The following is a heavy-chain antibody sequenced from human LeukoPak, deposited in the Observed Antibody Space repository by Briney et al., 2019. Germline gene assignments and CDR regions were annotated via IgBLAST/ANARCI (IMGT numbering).Heavy chain of an antibody. J-gene: IGHJ6*02. CDR1: GVTVSSNY. CDR2: IYSGGST. D-gene: IGHD2-2*01. Sequence: PGGSLRLSCAASGVTVSSNYMSWVRQAPGKGLEWVSVIYSGGSTYYADSVKGRFTISKDNSKNTLYLQMNSLRAEDTAVYYCARDGGPGYCSSTSCPYYYYGMDVWGQGTTVTLSS. CDR3: ARDGGPGYCSSTSCPYYYYGMDV. V-gene: IGHV3-53*01.